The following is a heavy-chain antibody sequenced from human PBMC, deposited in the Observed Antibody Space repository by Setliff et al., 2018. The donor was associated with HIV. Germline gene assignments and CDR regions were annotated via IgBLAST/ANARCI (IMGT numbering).Heavy chain of an antibody. D-gene: IGHD3-22*01. CDR2: LYFTGST. Sequence: SETLSLTCSVSGGSVSSGSYYWGWIRQPPGKGLEWIGTLYFTGSTYYNPTLKSRVTITVDTSKNQFSLKLSSVTAADTAVYYCAAGLHYYDSTGYPLTFDYWGQGALVTVSS. V-gene: IGHV4-39*01. CDR1: GGSVSSGSYY. CDR3: AAGLHYYDSTGYPLTFDY. J-gene: IGHJ4*02.